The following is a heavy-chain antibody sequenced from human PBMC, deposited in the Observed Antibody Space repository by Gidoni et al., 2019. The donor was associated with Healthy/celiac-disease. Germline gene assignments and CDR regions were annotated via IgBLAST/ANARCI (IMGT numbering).Heavy chain of an antibody. V-gene: IGHV1-18*01. CDR2: ISAYHGNT. D-gene: IGHD3-22*01. CDR3: ARDRRYYYDSSPDYYYGMDV. Sequence: QVQLGQSGAEVKKPGASVKVSCKASGYTFTSYGISWVRQAPGQGLEWMGWISAYHGNTNYAQKLQGRVTMTTDTSTSTAYMELRSLRSDDTAVYYCARDRRYYYDSSPDYYYGMDVWGQGTTVTVSS. CDR1: GYTFTSYG. J-gene: IGHJ6*02.